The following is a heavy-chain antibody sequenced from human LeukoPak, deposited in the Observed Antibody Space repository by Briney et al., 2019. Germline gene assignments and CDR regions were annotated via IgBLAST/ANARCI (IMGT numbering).Heavy chain of an antibody. J-gene: IGHJ3*02. Sequence: SETLSLTCTVSGGSISTYYWSWIRQPPGKGLEWIGYIYYSGSTSYNPSLKSRVTISVDTSKNQFSLKLTSVTAADTAVYYCARHPSYSSGPNGAFDIWGQGTMVTVSS. CDR2: IYYSGST. CDR1: GGSISTYY. V-gene: IGHV4-59*08. CDR3: ARHPSYSSGPNGAFDI. D-gene: IGHD3-22*01.